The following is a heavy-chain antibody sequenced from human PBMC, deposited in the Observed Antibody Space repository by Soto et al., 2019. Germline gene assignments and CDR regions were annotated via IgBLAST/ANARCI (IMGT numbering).Heavy chain of an antibody. J-gene: IGHJ4*02. D-gene: IGHD1-26*01. V-gene: IGHV1-2*02. CDR3: ARDLAKGGGSAGFDY. Sequence: QVQLVQSGAEVKKPGASVNVSCKASGYTFTVYYMHWVRQAPGQGLEWMRWINPKSGGTMYPQQFQGRVTMTWDTSISTAYMALTRLRSDDTAVYYCARDLAKGGGSAGFDYWGQGTLVTVSS. CDR2: INPKSGGT. CDR1: GYTFTVYY.